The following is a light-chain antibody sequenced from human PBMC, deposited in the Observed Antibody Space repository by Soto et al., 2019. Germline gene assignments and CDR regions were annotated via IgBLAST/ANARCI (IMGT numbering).Light chain of an antibody. V-gene: IGKV3-15*01. CDR3: QQYDNWLS. Sequence: EIVMTQSPVTLSVSPGERATLSCRASQSVSYKVAWYQQKPGQAPRLIISYASSRATDVPARFSGSGSGTDFTLTISSLQSEDYAVYYCQQYDNWLSFGQGTRREIK. CDR1: QSVSYK. J-gene: IGKJ5*01. CDR2: YAS.